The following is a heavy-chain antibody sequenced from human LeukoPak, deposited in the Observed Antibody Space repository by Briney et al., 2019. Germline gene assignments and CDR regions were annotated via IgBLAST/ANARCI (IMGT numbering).Heavy chain of an antibody. J-gene: IGHJ4*02. Sequence: PSETLSLTCSVSGGSIRSSDWWGWVRQPPGKGLEWIGEIYHSGITNYHPSLKRRVTVSIDTSSNQFSLNPTSVTAADTAVYYCARSCGGDCYSPKYDYWGQGTLVTVSS. V-gene: IGHV4-4*02. CDR1: GGSIRSSDW. CDR3: ARSCGGDCYSPKYDY. D-gene: IGHD2-21*02. CDR2: IYHSGIT.